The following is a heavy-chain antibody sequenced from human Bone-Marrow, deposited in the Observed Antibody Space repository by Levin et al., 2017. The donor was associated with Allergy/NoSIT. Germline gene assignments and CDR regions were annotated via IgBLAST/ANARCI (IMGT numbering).Heavy chain of an antibody. V-gene: IGHV3-11*01. D-gene: IGHD3-10*01. CDR1: GFTFSDYY. Sequence: GESLKISCAASGFTFSDYYMSWIRQAPGKGLEWVSYISSSGSTIYYADSVKGRFTISRDNAKNSLYLQMNSLRAEDTAVYYCARDGSGWFGELLGWFDPWGQGTLVTVSS. CDR2: ISSSGSTI. J-gene: IGHJ5*02. CDR3: ARDGSGWFGELLGWFDP.